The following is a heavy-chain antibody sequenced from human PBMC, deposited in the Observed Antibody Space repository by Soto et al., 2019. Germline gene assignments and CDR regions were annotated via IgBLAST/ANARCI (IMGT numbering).Heavy chain of an antibody. D-gene: IGHD3-9*01. CDR1: GFTLSSYD. CDR3: TRKTPPTGMEV. CDR2: IGSAGDT. V-gene: IGHV3-13*01. J-gene: IGHJ6*02. Sequence: EVQLVESGGGLVQPGGSLRLSCAASGFTLSSYDIHWVRQATGEGLAWVSGIGSAGDTHYPDSVKGRFIISREDGKNSLYLQMNNLRVGDTAVYYCTRKTPPTGMEVWGQGATVTVSS.